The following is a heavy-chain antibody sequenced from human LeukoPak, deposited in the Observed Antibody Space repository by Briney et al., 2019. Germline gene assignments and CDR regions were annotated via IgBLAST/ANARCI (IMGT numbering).Heavy chain of an antibody. V-gene: IGHV4-39*07. J-gene: IGHJ6*02. CDR3: ARVFHYYGMDV. D-gene: IGHD3-9*01. Sequence: SETLSLTCTVSGGSISSSSYYWGWIRQPPGKGLEWIGEINHSGSTNYNPSLKSRVTISVDTSKNQFSLKLSSVTAADTAVYYCARVFHYYGMDVWGQGTTVTVSS. CDR2: INHSGST. CDR1: GGSISSSSYY.